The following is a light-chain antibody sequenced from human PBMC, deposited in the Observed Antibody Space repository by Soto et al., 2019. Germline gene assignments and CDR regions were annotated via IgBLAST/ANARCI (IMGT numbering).Light chain of an antibody. V-gene: IGLV2-8*01. CDR3: SSYEGSNNFV. J-gene: IGLJ1*01. CDR2: EVS. Sequence: QSALTQPPSASGSPGQSVTISCTGTSSDVGGYNYVSWYQQHPGKAPKLMIYEVSKRPSGVPDRFSGSKSGNTASLTVSGLQAEDGADYYCSSYEGSNNFVFGTGTKVTVL. CDR1: SSDVGGYNY.